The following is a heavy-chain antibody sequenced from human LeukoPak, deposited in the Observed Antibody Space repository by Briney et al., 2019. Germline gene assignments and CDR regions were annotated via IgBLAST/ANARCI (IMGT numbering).Heavy chain of an antibody. V-gene: IGHV1-2*02. CDR2: INPNSGGT. J-gene: IGHJ4*02. CDR1: GYTFTGYY. D-gene: IGHD6-19*01. Sequence: GESLKISCKGSGYTFTGYYMHWVRQAPGQGLEWMGWINPNSGGTNYAQKFQGRVTMTRDTSISTAYMELSRLRSDDTAVYYCARDSSGWSTLDYWGQGTLVTVSS. CDR3: ARDSSGWSTLDY.